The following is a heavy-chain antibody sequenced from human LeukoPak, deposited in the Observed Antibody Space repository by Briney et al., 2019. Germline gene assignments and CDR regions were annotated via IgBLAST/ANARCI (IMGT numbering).Heavy chain of an antibody. J-gene: IGHJ4*02. CDR2: IWYDGSNK. V-gene: IGHV3-33*06. CDR3: AKDCSGGSCFDY. Sequence: PGGSLILSCAASGFTFSSYGMHWVRQAPGKGLEWVAVIWYDGSNKYYADSVKGRFTISRDNSKNTLYLQMNSLRAEDTAVYYCAKDCSGGSCFDYWGQGTLVTVSS. D-gene: IGHD2-15*01. CDR1: GFTFSSYG.